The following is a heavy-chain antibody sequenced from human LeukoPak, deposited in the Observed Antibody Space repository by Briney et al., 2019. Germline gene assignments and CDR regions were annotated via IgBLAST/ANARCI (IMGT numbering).Heavy chain of an antibody. V-gene: IGHV1-46*01. J-gene: IGHJ4*02. CDR2: INPSGGST. CDR3: MRGGSASAGGY. D-gene: IGHD2-15*01. CDR1: GYTFTTYY. Sequence: ASVKVSCKASGYTFTTYYMHWVRQAPGQGLEWMGVINPSGGSTNCAQKFQGRVTVTRDTSTSTVYMELNSLRSEDTAVYYCMRGGSASAGGYWGQGTLVTVSS.